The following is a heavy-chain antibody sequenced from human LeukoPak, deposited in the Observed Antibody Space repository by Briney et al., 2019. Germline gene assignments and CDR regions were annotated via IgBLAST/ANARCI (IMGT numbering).Heavy chain of an antibody. J-gene: IGHJ4*02. CDR3: ARSGGST. CDR1: GFPFCCFW. V-gene: IGHV3-7*01. D-gene: IGHD2-2*01. CDR2: IKQDGSEK. Sequence: GGALRLFCGASGFPFCCFWMGWGRPAPGKGLEWVANIKQDGSEKYYVDSVKGRFTISRDNAKNSLYLQMNSLRAEDTAVYYCARSGGSTGGQGTLVTVSS.